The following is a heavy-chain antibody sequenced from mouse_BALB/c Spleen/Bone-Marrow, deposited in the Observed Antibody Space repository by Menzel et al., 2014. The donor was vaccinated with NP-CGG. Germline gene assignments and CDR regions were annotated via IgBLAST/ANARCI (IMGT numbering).Heavy chain of an antibody. CDR2: IDPSDSET. J-gene: IGHJ2*01. D-gene: IGHD1-2*01. Sequence: VQLQQSGPQVVRPGASVKISCKASGYSFTSYWMHWVKQRPGQGLEWIGMIDPSDSETRLNQKFKDKATLTVDKSSSTDYMQLSSPTSEDSAVYYGARVGLRLPYYFDYWGQGTTLTVSS. CDR1: GYSFTSYW. V-gene: IGHV1S127*01. CDR3: ARVGLRLPYYFDY.